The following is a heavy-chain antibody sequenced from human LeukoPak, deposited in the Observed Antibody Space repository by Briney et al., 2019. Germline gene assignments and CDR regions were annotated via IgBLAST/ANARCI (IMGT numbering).Heavy chain of an antibody. Sequence: SVKVSCKASGATFSSYAISWVRQAPGQGLEWMGRIIPIFVTANYEQKFQGRATITTDESTTTAYMELSSLKSEDTAVYYCARVASGEGWHDYWGQGTLVTVSS. V-gene: IGHV1-69*05. CDR3: ARVASGEGWHDY. J-gene: IGHJ4*02. D-gene: IGHD5-24*01. CDR1: GATFSSYA. CDR2: IIPIFVTA.